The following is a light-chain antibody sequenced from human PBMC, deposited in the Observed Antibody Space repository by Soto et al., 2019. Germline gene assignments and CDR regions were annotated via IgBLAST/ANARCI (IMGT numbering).Light chain of an antibody. J-gene: IGKJ1*01. CDR3: QQSYNNPRT. CDR1: QPISDY. V-gene: IGKV1-39*01. CDR2: TAS. Sequence: DIQITQSPSSLSASVGDRVTITCRTSQPISDYLNWYQQKQGKAPSLLIYTASNLQTGVPSRFSGRGSGTHFTLTISSLQPEDFETYYCQQSYNNPRTFGQGTKVDIK.